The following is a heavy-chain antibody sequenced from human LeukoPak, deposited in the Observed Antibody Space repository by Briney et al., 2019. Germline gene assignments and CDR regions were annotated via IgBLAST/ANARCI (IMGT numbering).Heavy chain of an antibody. J-gene: IGHJ4*02. D-gene: IGHD3-9*01. CDR2: ISAGSSVI. V-gene: IGHV3-48*03. CDR3: ASLTQTATSEDY. Sequence: GGTLRLSCVASGFTFTTYEMNWVRQAPGKGLEWVAYISAGSSVIYYADSVKGRFTISRDNAKNSLYLQMGSLRADDTAVYYCASLTQTATSEDYWGQGTLVSVSS. CDR1: GFTFTTYE.